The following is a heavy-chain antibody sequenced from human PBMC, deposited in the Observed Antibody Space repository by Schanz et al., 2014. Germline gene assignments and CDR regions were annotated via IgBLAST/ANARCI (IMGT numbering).Heavy chain of an antibody. CDR3: ARDGGRDGYNLAFDV. CDR1: GFTFSTYA. V-gene: IGHV3-30*14. Sequence: QVHLVESGGGVVQPGGSLRLSCAASGFTFSTYALHWVRQAPGKGLEWVAVISYDGINKYYADSVKGRFTISRGNSKNTLYLQMNSLRAEDTAVYFCARDGGRDGYNLAFDVWGPGTLVTVSS. J-gene: IGHJ4*02. D-gene: IGHD5-12*01. CDR2: ISYDGINK.